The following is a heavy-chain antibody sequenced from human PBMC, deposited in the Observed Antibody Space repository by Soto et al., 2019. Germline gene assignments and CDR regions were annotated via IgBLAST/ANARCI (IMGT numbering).Heavy chain of an antibody. CDR2: IGTAGYP. Sequence: EVQLVESGGGLVQPGGSLRLSCAASGFTFSSYDMHWVRQAAGKGLEWVSAIGTAGYPYYPGSVKGRFTISGENAKNSLYLKLNSLRAGDTAVYYCARGIATIKERAYYFDYWGQGTLVTVAS. CDR1: GFTFSSYD. V-gene: IGHV3-13*05. CDR3: ARGIATIKERAYYFDY. D-gene: IGHD5-12*01. J-gene: IGHJ4*02.